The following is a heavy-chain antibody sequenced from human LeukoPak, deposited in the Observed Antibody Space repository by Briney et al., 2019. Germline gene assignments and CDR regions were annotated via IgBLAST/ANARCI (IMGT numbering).Heavy chain of an antibody. D-gene: IGHD1-26*01. CDR2: IYYSGST. CDR3: ARGGLYYYYMDV. V-gene: IGHV4-59*12. Sequence: SETLSLTCTVSGGSIDGYYWSWIRQPPGKGLEWIGDIYYSGSTNYNPSLKSRVTISVDTSENQFSLKLSSVTAADTAVYYCARGGLYYYYMDVWGKGTTVTVSS. J-gene: IGHJ6*03. CDR1: GGSIDGYY.